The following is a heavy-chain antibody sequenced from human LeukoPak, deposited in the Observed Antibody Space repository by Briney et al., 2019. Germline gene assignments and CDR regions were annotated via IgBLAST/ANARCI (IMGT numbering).Heavy chain of an antibody. CDR2: IYTSGST. V-gene: IGHV4-61*02. Sequence: PSQTLSLTCTVSGGSISSGSYYWSWIRQPAGKGLEWIGRIYTSGSTNYNPSLKSRVTISVDTSKNQFSLKLSSVTAAGMAVYYCARADGYYYYGMDVWGQGTTVTVSS. CDR1: GGSISSGSYY. J-gene: IGHJ6*02. D-gene: IGHD5-24*01. CDR3: ARADGYYYYGMDV.